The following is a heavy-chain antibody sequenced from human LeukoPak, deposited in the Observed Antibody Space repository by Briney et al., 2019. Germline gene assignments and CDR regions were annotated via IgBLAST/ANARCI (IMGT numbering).Heavy chain of an antibody. V-gene: IGHV3-23*01. J-gene: IGHJ4*02. Sequence: GGSLRLSCAGPGFTFNSHAMSWVRQAQGKGLEWVSGINGNGASTYYSDSVKGRFTISRDNSKNTLYLQMSSLRAEDTAIYYCAKDQGYSYYYLDYWGQGTLVTVSS. CDR3: AKDQGYSYYYLDY. CDR1: GFTFNSHA. CDR2: INGNGAST. D-gene: IGHD5-18*01.